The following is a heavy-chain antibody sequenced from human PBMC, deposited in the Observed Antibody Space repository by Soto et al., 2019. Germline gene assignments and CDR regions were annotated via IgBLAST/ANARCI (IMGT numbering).Heavy chain of an antibody. CDR1: GYTFTGYA. Sequence: ASVKVSCKASGYTFTGYAMHWVRQAPGQRLEWMGWINAGNGNTKYSQKFQGRVTITRDTSASTAYMELSSLRSEDTAVYYCARALRPYYFDYWGQGTLVTVSS. V-gene: IGHV1-3*01. J-gene: IGHJ4*02. CDR2: INAGNGNT. D-gene: IGHD3-3*01. CDR3: ARALRPYYFDY.